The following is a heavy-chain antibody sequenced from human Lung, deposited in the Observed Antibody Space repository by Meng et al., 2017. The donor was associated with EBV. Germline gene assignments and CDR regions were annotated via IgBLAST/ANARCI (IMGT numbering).Heavy chain of an antibody. D-gene: IGHD2-21*01. V-gene: IGHV4-4*02. Sequence: QLQESGPGLVKPVATLYVTCTVPGGSISIGNWWSWVRQSPGKGLEWIGEIHHSGRTNYNPSLKSRITMSLDKPKNQFSLKLSSVTAADTAVYYCARDSDSAYSLGYWGQGTLVTVSS. CDR3: ARDSDSAYSLGY. CDR1: GGSISIGNW. CDR2: IHHSGRT. J-gene: IGHJ4*02.